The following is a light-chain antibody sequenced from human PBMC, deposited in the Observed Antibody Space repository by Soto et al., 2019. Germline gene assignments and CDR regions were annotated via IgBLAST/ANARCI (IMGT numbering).Light chain of an antibody. CDR3: QQYSKEST. Sequence: DVEMTQSPSTLPTSIGDRVTINCRASQNVSNWLDWYQQKPGKAPKLLIYKASRLESGVPSRFSASGSGTDFTLTINSLQSDDFATYFCQQYSKESTIGQGTKLEIK. J-gene: IGKJ2*01. CDR2: KAS. V-gene: IGKV1-5*03. CDR1: QNVSNW.